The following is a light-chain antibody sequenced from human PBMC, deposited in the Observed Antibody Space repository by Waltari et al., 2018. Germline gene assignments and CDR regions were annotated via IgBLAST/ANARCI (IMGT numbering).Light chain of an antibody. J-gene: IGKJ2*03. CDR3: QQYGSSPPYS. Sequence: EIVLTPSPGPLSLSPGERGTLSCRASQSVSSNYLAWYQQKPGQAPRLLIFGTSSRATGIPDRFSGSGSETDFTLTISRLEPEDSAVYYCQQYGSSPPYSFGQGTKLEIK. V-gene: IGKV3-20*01. CDR2: GTS. CDR1: QSVSSNY.